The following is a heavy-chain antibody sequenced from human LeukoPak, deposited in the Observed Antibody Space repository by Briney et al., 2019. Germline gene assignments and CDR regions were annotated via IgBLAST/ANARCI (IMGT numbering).Heavy chain of an antibody. CDR3: ARRGPPRTMLRGVKSGWFDP. CDR2: IYTSGST. J-gene: IGHJ5*02. CDR1: GGSISSYY. Sequence: SETLSLTCTVSGGSISSYYWSWIRQPAGKGLEWIGRIYTSGSTNYNPSLKSRATMSVDTSKNQFSLKLSSVTAADTAVYYCARRGPPRTMLRGVKSGWFDPWGQGTLVTVSS. V-gene: IGHV4-4*07. D-gene: IGHD3-10*01.